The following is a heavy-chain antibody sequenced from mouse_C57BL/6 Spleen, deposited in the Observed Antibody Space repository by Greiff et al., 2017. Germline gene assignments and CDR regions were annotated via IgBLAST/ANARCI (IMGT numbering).Heavy chain of an antibody. CDR1: GYTFTDYE. CDR3: TRNRGSSNWYFDV. D-gene: IGHD1-1*01. CDR2: IDPETGGT. J-gene: IGHJ1*01. Sequence: QVQLQQSGAELVRPGASVTLSCKASGYTFTDYEMHWVKQTPVHGLEWIGAIDPETGGTAYNQKFKGKAILTADKSSSTAYMELRSLTSEDSAVYYCTRNRGSSNWYFDVWGRDHGHRLL. V-gene: IGHV1-15*01.